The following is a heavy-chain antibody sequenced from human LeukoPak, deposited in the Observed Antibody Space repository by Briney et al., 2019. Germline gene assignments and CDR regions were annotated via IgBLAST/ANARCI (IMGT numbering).Heavy chain of an antibody. CDR2: ISGFNT. Sequence: GGSLRLSCRTSGFAFNNYAMNWVRQPPGKGLEWVSGISGFNTYYADSVNGRFTISRDNSKNVLYLQMNRLRVEDTAVYYCVKDVCTSPKCLLYSDSWGQGALVTVSS. D-gene: IGHD2-2*01. J-gene: IGHJ4*02. CDR3: VKDVCTSPKCLLYSDS. CDR1: GFAFNNYA. V-gene: IGHV3-23*01.